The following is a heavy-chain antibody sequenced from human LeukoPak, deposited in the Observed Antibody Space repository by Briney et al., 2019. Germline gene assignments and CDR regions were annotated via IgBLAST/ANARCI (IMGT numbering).Heavy chain of an antibody. CDR2: ISWNSGSI. CDR3: AKDTSPDVGASVPQDY. Sequence: QTGGTLRLSCAASGFTFSSHGMNWVRQAPGKGLEWVSGISWNSGSIGYADSVKGRFTISRDNAKNSLYLQMNSLRAEDTALYYCAKDTSPDVGASVPQDYWGQGTLVTVSS. V-gene: IGHV3-9*01. J-gene: IGHJ4*02. D-gene: IGHD1-26*01. CDR1: GFTFSSHG.